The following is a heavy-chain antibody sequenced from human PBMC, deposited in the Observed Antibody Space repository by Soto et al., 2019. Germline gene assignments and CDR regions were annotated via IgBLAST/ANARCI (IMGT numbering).Heavy chain of an antibody. J-gene: IGHJ5*02. D-gene: IGHD3-10*01. V-gene: IGHV3-9*01. CDR3: AKVTMGGWFDP. CDR2: ISWNSGSI. CDR1: GITFDDYA. Sequence: EVQLVESGGGLVQPGRSLRLSCAGSGITFDDYAMHWVRQAPGKGLEWVSGISWNSGSIGYPNSVKDRITISRDNAKNSLYLQMNSLRAEDTALYLCAKVTMGGWFDPWGQGTLVTVSS.